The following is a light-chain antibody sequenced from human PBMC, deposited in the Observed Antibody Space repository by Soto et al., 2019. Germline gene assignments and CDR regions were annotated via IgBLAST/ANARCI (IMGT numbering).Light chain of an antibody. CDR2: DAS. V-gene: IGKV1-13*02. J-gene: IGKJ1*01. CDR1: QGISSA. CDR3: QQYNSYSPWT. Sequence: AIQLTQSPSSLSASVGDRVTITCRASQGISSALAWYQQKPGKAPKLPIYDASSLESGVPSRFSGSGSGTDFTLTISSLQPDDFATYYCQQYNSYSPWTFGQGTKVDIK.